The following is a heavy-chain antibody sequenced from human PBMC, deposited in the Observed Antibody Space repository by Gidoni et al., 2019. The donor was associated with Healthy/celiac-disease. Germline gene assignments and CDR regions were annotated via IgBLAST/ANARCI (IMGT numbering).Heavy chain of an antibody. J-gene: IGHJ6*03. D-gene: IGHD6-13*01. V-gene: IGHV2-26*01. CDR1: GFSLRNARMG. Sequence: QVTLKESGPVLVKPTETLTLTCTVSGFSLRNARMGVSWIRQPPGKALEWLAHIFSNDEKSYSTSLKSRLTISKDTSKSQVVLTMTNMDPVDTATYYCARTPGIAAAGTILVHYMDVWGKGTTVTVSS. CDR3: ARTPGIAAAGTILVHYMDV. CDR2: IFSNDEK.